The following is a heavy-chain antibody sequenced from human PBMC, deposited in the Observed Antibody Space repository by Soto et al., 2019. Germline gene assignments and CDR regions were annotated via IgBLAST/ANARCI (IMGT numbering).Heavy chain of an antibody. D-gene: IGHD6-6*01. CDR1: GDSISSYS. CDR3: VREGKLVRWIQPLDA. V-gene: IGHV4-59*01. J-gene: IGHJ5*02. CDR2: IHYNGNT. Sequence: SETLSLTCTVSGDSISSYSWSWIRQPPGKGLEWIGNIHYNGNTKDSRSLKIRVTMSVDTSKNHFSLKLISVTTADTAVYFCVREGKLVRWIQPLDAWGQGTLVTDSS.